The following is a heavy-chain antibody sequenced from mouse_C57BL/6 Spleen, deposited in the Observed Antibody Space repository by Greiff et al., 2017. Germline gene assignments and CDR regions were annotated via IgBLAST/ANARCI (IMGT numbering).Heavy chain of an antibody. J-gene: IGHJ2*01. D-gene: IGHD2-2*01. CDR3: EREGVTGGFDD. V-gene: IGHV3-1*01. Sequence: ESGPGMVKPSQSLSLTCTVTGYSITSGYDWHWIRHFPGNKLEWMGYISYSGSTNYNPSLKSPISITHDTSKNHFFLKLNSVTTEDTATYYCEREGVTGGFDDWGQGTTLTVSS. CDR2: ISYSGST. CDR1: GYSITSGYD.